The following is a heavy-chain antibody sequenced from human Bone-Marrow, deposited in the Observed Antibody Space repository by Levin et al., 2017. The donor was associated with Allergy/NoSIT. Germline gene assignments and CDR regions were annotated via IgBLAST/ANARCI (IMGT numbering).Heavy chain of an antibody. CDR3: ARVRGRLLFDY. CDR1: GDSISRGTYS. V-gene: IGHV4-30-2*01. CDR2: ISHTGDT. Sequence: SQTLSLTCAVSGDSISRGTYSWSWIRQTPGRGLEWIGHISHTGDTDYNPSLKNRVTTSLDRTGNRFSLNLTSVTAADTAVYYCARVRGRLLFDYWGQGAPVTVSP. J-gene: IGHJ4*02.